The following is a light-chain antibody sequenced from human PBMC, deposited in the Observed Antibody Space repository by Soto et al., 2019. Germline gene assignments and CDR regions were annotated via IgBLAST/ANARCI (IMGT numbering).Light chain of an antibody. CDR1: QGIGSY. V-gene: IGKV1-27*01. J-gene: IGKJ4*01. CDR2: AAS. CDR3: QKYNRGPLT. Sequence: QMTQSPSSLSASIRDRVTSTCRASQGIGSYLAWYQQRPGKVPQLLISAASTLQSGVPSRFSGSGSGTDFTLTITSLHPEDAATNYCQKYNRGPLTFGGGTKVEI.